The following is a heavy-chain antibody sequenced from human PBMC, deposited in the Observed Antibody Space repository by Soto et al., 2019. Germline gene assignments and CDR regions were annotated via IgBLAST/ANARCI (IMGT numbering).Heavy chain of an antibody. Sequence: GGSLRLSCAASGFTFSSYSMNWVRQAPGKGLEWVSYISSSSSTIYYADSVKGRFTISRDNAKNSLYLQMNSLRAEDTAVYYCSRAAGAAAGTPYYYYYGMDVWGQGTTVTVSS. CDR1: GFTFSSYS. J-gene: IGHJ6*02. CDR2: ISSSSSTI. CDR3: SRAAGAAAGTPYYYYYGMDV. V-gene: IGHV3-48*04. D-gene: IGHD6-13*01.